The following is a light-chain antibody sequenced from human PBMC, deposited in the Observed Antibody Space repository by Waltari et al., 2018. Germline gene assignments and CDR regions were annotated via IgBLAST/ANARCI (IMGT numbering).Light chain of an antibody. J-gene: IGLJ1*01. CDR2: TNI. V-gene: IGLV1-40*01. CDR3: QSFDISLNGAV. CDR1: SSNLGTGYA. Sequence: QSVLTQPPSVSGAPGQRVTISCTGGSSNLGTGYAVHWYQQLPGTAPKLLIYTNIYRPSGVPDRFSGSKSGTSASLIIAGLQAEDAADYYCQSFDISLNGAVFGAGTKVTVL.